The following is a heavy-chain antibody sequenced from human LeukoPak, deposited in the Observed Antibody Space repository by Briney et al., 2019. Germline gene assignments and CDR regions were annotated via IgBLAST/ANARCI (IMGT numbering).Heavy chain of an antibody. D-gene: IGHD3-10*01. CDR3: AKDIGSYYDY. Sequence: GGSLRLSCVASGFTFSSNGMHWVRQAPGKGLEWVTFIQYDGSKKYYADSVKGRLTIFRDNSKNTLYLEMNSLRAEDTAVYYCAKDIGSYYDYWGQGILVTVSS. V-gene: IGHV3-30*02. CDR1: GFTFSSNG. J-gene: IGHJ4*02. CDR2: IQYDGSKK.